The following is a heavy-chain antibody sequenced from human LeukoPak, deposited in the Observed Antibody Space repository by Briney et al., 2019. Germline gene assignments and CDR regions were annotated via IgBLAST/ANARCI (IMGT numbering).Heavy chain of an antibody. CDR1: GFTFSSYA. V-gene: IGHV3-23*01. J-gene: IGHJ6*03. D-gene: IGHD3-16*01. CDR2: ISGSGGST. CDR3: AKRGYYYYYMDV. Sequence: QPGGSLSLSCAASGFTFSSYAMSWVRQAPGKGLEWVSAISGSGGSTYCADSVKGRFTISRDNSKNTLYLQMNSLRAEDTAVYYYAKRGYYYYYMDVWGKGTTVTVSS.